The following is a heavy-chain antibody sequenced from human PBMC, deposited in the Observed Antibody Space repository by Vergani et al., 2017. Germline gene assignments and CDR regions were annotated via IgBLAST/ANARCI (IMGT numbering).Heavy chain of an antibody. Sequence: QVQLQESGPGLVKPSETLSLTFTVSGGPISSYYWSWIRQPAGKGLGWIGRIYTSGSTNYNPSLKSRVTMSVDTSKNQFSLKLSSVTAADTAVYYCARDGSYYYGSGSYRGFDYWGQGTLVTVSS. CDR3: ARDGSYYYGSGSYRGFDY. CDR1: GGPISSYY. CDR2: IYTSGST. D-gene: IGHD3-10*01. V-gene: IGHV4-4*07. J-gene: IGHJ4*02.